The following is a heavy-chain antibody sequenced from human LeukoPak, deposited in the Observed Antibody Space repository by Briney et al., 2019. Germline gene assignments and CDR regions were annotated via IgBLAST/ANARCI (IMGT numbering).Heavy chain of an antibody. Sequence: PGGSLRLSCAASDFTFSSYWMYWVCQAPEKGLVWVSRINSDGSSTNYADSVKGRFTISRDNAKNTLYLQMNSLRAEDTAVYYCARGGIRFIDYWGQGTLVTVSS. D-gene: IGHD3-10*01. V-gene: IGHV3-74*01. CDR2: INSDGSST. CDR3: ARGGIRFIDY. CDR1: DFTFSSYW. J-gene: IGHJ4*02.